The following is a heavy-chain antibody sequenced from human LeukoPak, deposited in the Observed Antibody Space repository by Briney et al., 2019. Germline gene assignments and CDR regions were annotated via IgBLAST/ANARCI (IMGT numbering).Heavy chain of an antibody. CDR3: AKDLDYDYVWGSYHNDY. Sequence: PGGSLRLSCAASGFTFSSYWMSWVRQAPGKGLEWVANINQDGSEKYYVDSVKGRFTISRDNAKNSLYLQVNSLRAEDTAVYYCAKDLDYDYVWGSYHNDYWGQGTLVTVSS. J-gene: IGHJ4*02. CDR1: GFTFSSYW. D-gene: IGHD3-16*02. CDR2: INQDGSEK. V-gene: IGHV3-7*01.